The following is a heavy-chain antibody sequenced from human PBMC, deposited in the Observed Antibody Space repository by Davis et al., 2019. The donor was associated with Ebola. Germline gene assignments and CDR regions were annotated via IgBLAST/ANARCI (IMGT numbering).Heavy chain of an antibody. Sequence: SETLSLTCAESGDSISTRTNWWSWVRQPPGKGLEWIGSIYYSGSTYYNPSLKSRVTISVDTSKNQFSLKLSSVTAADTAVYYCARRRDGYNPGLDYWGQGTLVTVSS. CDR1: GDSISTRTNW. D-gene: IGHD5-24*01. CDR3: ARRRDGYNPGLDY. V-gene: IGHV4-39*01. CDR2: IYYSGST. J-gene: IGHJ4*02.